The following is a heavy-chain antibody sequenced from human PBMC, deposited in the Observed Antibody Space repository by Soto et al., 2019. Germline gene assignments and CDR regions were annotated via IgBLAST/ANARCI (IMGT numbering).Heavy chain of an antibody. J-gene: IGHJ3*02. CDR2: INPNSGGT. CDR1: GYTVTGYY. D-gene: IGHD2-15*01. Sequence: QVQLVQSGAEVKKPGASVKVSCKASGYTVTGYYMHWVRQAPGQGLEWMGWINPNSGGTNYAQKCQGWVRITRNTSIRADYEELSRLGSDDRAVYYCARDAKPVGRNAFDIWGQGTMVTVPS. CDR3: ARDAKPVGRNAFDI. V-gene: IGHV1-2*04.